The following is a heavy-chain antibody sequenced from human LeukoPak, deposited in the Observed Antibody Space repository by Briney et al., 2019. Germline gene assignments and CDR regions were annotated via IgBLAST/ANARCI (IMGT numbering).Heavy chain of an antibody. CDR1: GGTFSSYA. CDR2: IIPILGIA. CDR3: ARNRPLAYCGGDCYSGLTFDP. V-gene: IGHV1-69*04. J-gene: IGHJ5*02. D-gene: IGHD2-21*02. Sequence: SVKVSCKASGGTFSSYAISWVRQAPGQGLEWMGRIIPILGIANYAQKFQGRVTMTRDKSTSTAYMELSSLRSEDTAVYYCARNRPLAYCGGDCYSGLTFDPWGQGTLVTVSS.